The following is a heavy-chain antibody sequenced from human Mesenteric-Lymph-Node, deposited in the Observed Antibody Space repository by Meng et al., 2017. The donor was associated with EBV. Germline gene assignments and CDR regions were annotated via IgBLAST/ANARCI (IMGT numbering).Heavy chain of an antibody. Sequence: QEPLVESGGGVVQPGRSRRLSWAASGFSFRSYGMHWVRQAPGKGLEWVAIIWSDGRDKYYTDSVKGRFTISRDNSKNTLYLQMNSLRAEDTAVYYCARDSEGYFDFWGQGTLVTVSS. CDR3: ARDSEGYFDF. V-gene: IGHV3-33*01. J-gene: IGHJ4*02. CDR2: IWSDGRDK. CDR1: GFSFRSYG.